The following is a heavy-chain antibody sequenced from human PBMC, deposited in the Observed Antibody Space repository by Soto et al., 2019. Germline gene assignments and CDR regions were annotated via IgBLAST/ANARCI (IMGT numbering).Heavy chain of an antibody. CDR3: ASPIKVVGATVGPRYYYYYGMDV. D-gene: IGHD1-26*01. CDR2: IIPIFGTA. Sequence: QVQLVQSGAEVKKPGSSVKVSCKASGGTFSSYAISWVRQAPGQGLEWMGGIIPIFGTANYAQKFQGRVTITADESTSTAYMELSSLRSEDTAVYYCASPIKVVGATVGPRYYYYYGMDVWGQGTTVTVSS. V-gene: IGHV1-69*01. J-gene: IGHJ6*02. CDR1: GGTFSSYA.